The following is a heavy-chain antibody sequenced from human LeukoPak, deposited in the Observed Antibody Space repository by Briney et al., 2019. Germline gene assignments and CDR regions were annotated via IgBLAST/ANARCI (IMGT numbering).Heavy chain of an antibody. CDR2: ISYDGSNK. D-gene: IGHD3-3*01. CDR3: AKEFTIFGARGMDV. CDR1: GFTFSSYG. V-gene: IGHV3-30*18. J-gene: IGHJ6*02. Sequence: RSLRLSCAASGFTFSSYGMHWVRQAPGKGLAWVAVISYDGSNKYYADSVNGRFTISRDNSKNTLYLQMNSLRAEDTAVYYCAKEFTIFGARGMDVWGQGTTVTVSS.